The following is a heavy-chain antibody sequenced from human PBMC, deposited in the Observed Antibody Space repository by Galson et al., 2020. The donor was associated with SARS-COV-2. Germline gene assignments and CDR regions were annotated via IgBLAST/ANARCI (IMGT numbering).Heavy chain of an antibody. V-gene: IGHV3-7*01. Sequence: QLGESLKISCAASGFTISSYWMTWVRQAPGKGLEWVANIKQDGSEKYYVDSVKGRFTISRDNAKNSLYLQMNSLRAEDTAVYYCARDTNRYFDYWGRGTRVTVSS. CDR2: IKQDGSEK. J-gene: IGHJ4*02. CDR3: ARDTNRYFDY. CDR1: GFTISSYW. D-gene: IGHD1-1*01.